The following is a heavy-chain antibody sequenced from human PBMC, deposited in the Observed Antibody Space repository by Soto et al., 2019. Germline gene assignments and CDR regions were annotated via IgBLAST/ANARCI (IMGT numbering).Heavy chain of an antibody. Sequence: QVQLVQSGAELKKPWSSVKVSCKASGGTFSSFGISWVRQAPGQGLEWMGGIIPVFGRPNYAQRFRGRLTITADESTNTGYMELIDLTSEDTAVYCCAREGSGYNFWGQGTQVTVSS. J-gene: IGHJ1*01. V-gene: IGHV1-69*01. CDR3: AREGSGYNF. CDR1: GGTFSSFG. D-gene: IGHD5-12*01. CDR2: IIPVFGRP.